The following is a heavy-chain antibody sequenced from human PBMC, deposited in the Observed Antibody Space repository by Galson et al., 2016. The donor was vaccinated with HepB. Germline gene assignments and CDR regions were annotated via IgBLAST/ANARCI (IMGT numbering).Heavy chain of an antibody. CDR3: ARDRGRFSRGYYTGARDVFAI. J-gene: IGHJ3*02. V-gene: IGHV3-21*01. D-gene: IGHD3-3*01. Sequence: SLRLSCAASGFSFSTYTMNWVRQAPGKGLEWISYISSSSAYVDYADSVKGRFTISRENAKNSLYLQMSSLRAEDTAVYYCARDRGRFSRGYYTGARDVFAIWGQGTVVTVSS. CDR2: ISSSSAYV. CDR1: GFSFSTYT.